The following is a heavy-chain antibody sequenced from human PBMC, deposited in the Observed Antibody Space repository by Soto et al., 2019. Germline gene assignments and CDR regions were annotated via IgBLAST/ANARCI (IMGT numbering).Heavy chain of an antibody. D-gene: IGHD3-22*01. CDR3: ARDSTRRGACDI. V-gene: IGHV4-34*01. J-gene: IGHJ3*02. CDR2: INHSGST. Sequence: SETLSLTCAVYNGSFSVYYWTWIRQAPGKGLEWIGEINHSGSTNYNPSLKSRVAISVDTSKNQFSLKLSSVTAADTAVYFCARDSTRRGACDIWGQGTMVTVSS. CDR1: NGSFSVYY.